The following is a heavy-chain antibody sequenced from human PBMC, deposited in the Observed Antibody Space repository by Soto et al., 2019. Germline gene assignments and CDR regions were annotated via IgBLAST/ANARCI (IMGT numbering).Heavy chain of an antibody. V-gene: IGHV3-23*01. Sequence: EVQLLESGGGFVEPGWSLRLSCAASGFTFSNYPMTWVRQAPGKGLEWVSSTSGSGGSTYYADSVKGRFTISRDNSKNTLYLHLNSLRAADTAVYYCAKEQTHSQADTSSIFDYCGQGTLVTVSS. J-gene: IGHJ4*02. CDR1: GFTFSNYP. CDR2: TSGSGGST. CDR3: AKEQTHSQADTSSIFDY. D-gene: IGHD2-2*01.